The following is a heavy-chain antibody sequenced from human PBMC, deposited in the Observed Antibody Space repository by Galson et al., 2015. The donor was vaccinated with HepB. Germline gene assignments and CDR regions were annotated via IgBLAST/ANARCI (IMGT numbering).Heavy chain of an antibody. J-gene: IGHJ4*02. CDR3: ARGPARPWGSYRPD. CDR2: IIPIFGTA. D-gene: IGHD3-16*02. CDR1: GGTFSSYA. V-gene: IGHV1-69*13. Sequence: SVKVSCKASGGTFSSYAISWVRQAPGQGLERMGGIIPIFGTANYAQKFQGRVTITADESTSTAYMELSSLRSEDTAVYYCARGPARPWGSYRPDWGQGTLVTVSS.